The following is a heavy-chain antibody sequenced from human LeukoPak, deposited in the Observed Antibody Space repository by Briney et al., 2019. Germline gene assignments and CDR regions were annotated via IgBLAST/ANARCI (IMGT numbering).Heavy chain of an antibody. J-gene: IGHJ5*02. D-gene: IGHD5-18*01. CDR3: AKDRRDSYGFLAAYKFDP. CDR2: ISGSGGST. V-gene: IGHV3-23*01. CDR1: GFTFSSYA. Sequence: GGSLRLSCAASGFTFSSYAMSWVRQAPGKGLEWVSAISGSGGSTYYADSVKGRFTISRDNSKNTLYLQMNSLRAEDTAVYYCAKDRRDSYGFLAAYKFDPWGQGTLATVSS.